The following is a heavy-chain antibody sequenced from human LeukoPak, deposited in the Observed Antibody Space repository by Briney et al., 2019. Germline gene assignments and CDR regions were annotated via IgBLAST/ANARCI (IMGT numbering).Heavy chain of an antibody. CDR2: INPSGGST. V-gene: IGHV1-46*01. J-gene: IGHJ4*02. Sequence: GASVKVSCKASGYTFTSYYMHCVRQAPGQGLEWMGIINPSGGSTSYAQRFQGRVTMTRDTSTSTVYMELSSLRSEDTAVYYCARARGIVGAKGRWPFDYWGQGTLVTVSS. CDR3: ARARGIVGAKGRWPFDY. CDR1: GYTFTSYY. D-gene: IGHD1-26*01.